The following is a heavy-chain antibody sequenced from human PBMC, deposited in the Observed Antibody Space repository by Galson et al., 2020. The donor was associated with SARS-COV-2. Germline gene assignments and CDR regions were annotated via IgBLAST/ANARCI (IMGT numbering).Heavy chain of an antibody. CDR1: GFTFSSYA. CDR2: ITGSGGNT. V-gene: IGHV3-23*01. D-gene: IGHD1-26*01. CDR3: AKRIVGAFDY. Sequence: GGSLRLSCAASGFTFSSYAMSWVRQAPGKGLEWVSVITGSGGNTNYADSVKGRCTISRDNSKNTLYLQMNSLRAEDTAVYYGAKRIVGAFDYWGQGTLVTVSS. J-gene: IGHJ4*02.